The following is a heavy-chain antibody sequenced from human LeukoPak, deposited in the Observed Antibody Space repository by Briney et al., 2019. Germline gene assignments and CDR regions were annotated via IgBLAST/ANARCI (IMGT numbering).Heavy chain of an antibody. D-gene: IGHD6-13*01. V-gene: IGHV3-23*01. CDR2: ISGSGGIT. CDR1: GFTFSSYD. J-gene: IGHJ4*02. CDR3: AKLGSSWYYFDY. Sequence: GGSLRLACAASGFTFSSYDMIWVRQAPGKELEWVSDISGSGGITNYADSVKGRFIISRDSSKETLDLQMNSLRVEDTAVYYCAKLGSSWYYFDYWGQGTLATVSS.